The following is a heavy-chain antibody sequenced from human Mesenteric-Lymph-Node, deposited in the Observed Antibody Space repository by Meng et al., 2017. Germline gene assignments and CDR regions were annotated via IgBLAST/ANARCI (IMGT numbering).Heavy chain of an antibody. CDR1: GGSISRGDYY. CDR2: IYSSGST. CDR3: AGDRRGVATVDY. J-gene: IGHJ4*02. V-gene: IGHV4-30-4*01. Sequence: QVQLQESGPGRVKPAQSLARTGTVSGGSISRGDYYWSWIRQPPGKGLEWIGYIYSSGSTYYNPSLKSRITISVDTSKNQFSLRLTSVTAADTAVYYCAGDRRGVATVDYWGQGTLVTVSS. D-gene: IGHD5-12*01.